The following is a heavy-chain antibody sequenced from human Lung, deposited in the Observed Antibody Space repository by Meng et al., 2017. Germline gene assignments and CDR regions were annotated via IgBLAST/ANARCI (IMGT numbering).Heavy chain of an antibody. V-gene: IGHV4-34*01. CDR3: ARERHSTIIRGVIDF. J-gene: IGHJ4*02. CDR1: GGSFSVSY. D-gene: IGHD3-10*01. CDR2: INHGGRT. Sequence: PSPNLSLPRAVYGGSFSVSYCSGIRDSPAKGLEWIGKINHGGRTNYNPSLESRVTISVDTPKNQFSLRLTSMTVADTAVYYCARERHSTIIRGVIDFWGQGALVTVSS.